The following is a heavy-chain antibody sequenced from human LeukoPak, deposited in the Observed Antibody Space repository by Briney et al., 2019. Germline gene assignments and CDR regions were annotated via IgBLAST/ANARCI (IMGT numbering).Heavy chain of an antibody. CDR3: ARDRHSGNYGTEGRVFDY. D-gene: IGHD1-26*01. CDR2: MFYSGIT. Sequence: SETLSLTCTVSGGSISSSSYYWGWIRQPPGQGLEWIGSMFYSGITYYNPSLKSRVTISVDTSKNQFSLQLSSVTAADTAVYYCARDRHSGNYGTEGRVFDYWGQGTLVTVSS. CDR1: GGSISSSSYY. J-gene: IGHJ4*02. V-gene: IGHV4-39*07.